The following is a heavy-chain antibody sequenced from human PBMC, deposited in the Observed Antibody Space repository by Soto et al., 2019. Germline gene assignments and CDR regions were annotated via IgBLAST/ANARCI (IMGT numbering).Heavy chain of an antibody. J-gene: IGHJ4*02. Sequence: SETLSLTCTVSGGSISSYYWSWIRQPPGKGLEWIGYIYYSGSTNYNPSLKSRVSISVDTSKNQFSLKLSSVTAADTAVYYCARDRSVGYYYDSSGYDYWGQGTLVTVSS. D-gene: IGHD3-22*01. CDR3: ARDRSVGYYYDSSGYDY. V-gene: IGHV4-59*01. CDR2: IYYSGST. CDR1: GGSISSYY.